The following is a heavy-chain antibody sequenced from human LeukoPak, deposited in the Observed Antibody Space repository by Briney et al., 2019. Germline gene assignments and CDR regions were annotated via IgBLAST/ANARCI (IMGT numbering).Heavy chain of an antibody. CDR2: IRYDGSNK. J-gene: IGHJ4*02. CDR1: GFTFSSYG. CDR3: TTQLYSGSYTMGGY. D-gene: IGHD1-26*01. V-gene: IGHV3-30*02. Sequence: PGGSLRLSCAASGFTFSSYGMHWVRQAPGKGLEWVAFIRYDGSNKYYADSVKGRFTISRDNSKNTLYLQMNSLRAEDTAVYYCTTQLYSGSYTMGGYWGQGTLVTVSS.